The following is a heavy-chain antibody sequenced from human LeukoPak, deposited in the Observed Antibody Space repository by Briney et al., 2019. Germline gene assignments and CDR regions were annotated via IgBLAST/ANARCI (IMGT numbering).Heavy chain of an antibody. Sequence: ASVKVSCKASGYTFTGYYMHWVRQAPGQGLEWMGWINPNSGGTNYAQKFQGRVTMTRDTSISTAYMELSRLRSDDTAVYYCARDPCNPGSGGSCGWFDPWGQGTLVTVSS. CDR2: INPNSGGT. V-gene: IGHV1-2*02. D-gene: IGHD2-15*01. CDR3: ARDPCNPGSGGSCGWFDP. CDR1: GYTFTGYY. J-gene: IGHJ5*02.